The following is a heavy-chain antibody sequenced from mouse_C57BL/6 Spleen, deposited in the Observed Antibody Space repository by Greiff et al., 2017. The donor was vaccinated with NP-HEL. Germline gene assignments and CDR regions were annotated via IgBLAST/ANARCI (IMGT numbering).Heavy chain of an antibody. Sequence: EVHLVESGGGLVQPGGSLKLSCAASGFTFSDYYMYWVRQTPEKRLEWVAYISNGGGSTYYPDTVKGRFTISRDNAKNTLYLQMSRLKSEDTAMYYCARPDYGREGAWFAYWGQGTLVTVSA. V-gene: IGHV5-12*01. D-gene: IGHD1-1*01. CDR3: ARPDYGREGAWFAY. CDR2: ISNGGGST. J-gene: IGHJ3*01. CDR1: GFTFSDYY.